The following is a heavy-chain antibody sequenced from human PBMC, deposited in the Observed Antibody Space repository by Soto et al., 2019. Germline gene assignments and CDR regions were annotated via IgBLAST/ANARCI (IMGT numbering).Heavy chain of an antibody. D-gene: IGHD2-15*01. Sequence: QVQLVQSGAEVKKPGSSVKVSCKASGGTFSSYAISWVRQAPGQGLEWMGGIIPIFGTANYAQKFQSRVTITADESTSTAYMALSSLRSEDTAVCYCAREADCSGCSCDSGGAFDIWGQGTMVTVSS. V-gene: IGHV1-69*01. J-gene: IGHJ3*02. CDR1: GGTFSSYA. CDR3: AREADCSGCSCDSGGAFDI. CDR2: IIPIFGTA.